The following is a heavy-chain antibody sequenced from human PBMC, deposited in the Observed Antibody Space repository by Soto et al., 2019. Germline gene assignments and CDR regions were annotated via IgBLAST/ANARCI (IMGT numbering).Heavy chain of an antibody. D-gene: IGHD2-15*01. V-gene: IGHV5-51*01. Sequence: EVQLVQSGAEVKKPGESLKISCKGSGYSFSNYWIAWVRQMPGKGLEWMGIIFPADSDTKYSPSFQGQVTILADKSISTAYLQWSSLKASDTAMYYCASSVVVPSTMNYFDYWGQGSLVTVSS. CDR2: IFPADSDT. CDR1: GYSFSNYW. CDR3: ASSVVVPSTMNYFDY. J-gene: IGHJ4*02.